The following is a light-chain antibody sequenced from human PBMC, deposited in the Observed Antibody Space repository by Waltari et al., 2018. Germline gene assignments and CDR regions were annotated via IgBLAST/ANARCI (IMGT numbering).Light chain of an antibody. J-gene: IGKJ1*01. Sequence: DIVMTQSPDSLAVSLGERATISCQSSQSILYNSNAKNDLAWYQQQPGQPPKLLIYWASTREAGGAGRFSGRGAGTDFTLTRSSLHAEDVAVYYCQQYYSRRTFGQGTKVEIK. V-gene: IGKV4-1*01. CDR3: QQYYSRRT. CDR2: WAS. CDR1: QSILYNSNAKND.